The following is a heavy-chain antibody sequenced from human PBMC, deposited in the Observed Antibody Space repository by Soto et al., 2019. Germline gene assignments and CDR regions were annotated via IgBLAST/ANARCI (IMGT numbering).Heavy chain of an antibody. J-gene: IGHJ4*02. D-gene: IGHD3-22*01. V-gene: IGHV1-18*01. CDR1: GYTFTSYG. Sequence: ASVKVSCKASGYTFTSYGISWVRQAPGQGLEWMGWISAYNGNTNYAQKLQGRVTMTTDTSTSTAYMELRSLRSDDTAVYYCGREVYDSSGYYPDYWGQGTLVTVSS. CDR2: ISAYNGNT. CDR3: GREVYDSSGYYPDY.